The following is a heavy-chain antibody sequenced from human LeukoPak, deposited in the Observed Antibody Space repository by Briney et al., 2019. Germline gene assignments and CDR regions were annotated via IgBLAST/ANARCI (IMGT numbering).Heavy chain of an antibody. CDR2: IRYDGSNK. CDR3: AKAESMVRGAQDY. J-gene: IGHJ4*02. V-gene: IGHV3-30*02. CDR1: GFTFSSYG. D-gene: IGHD3-10*01. Sequence: GGSLRLSCAASGFTFSSYGMHWVRQAPGKGLEWVAFIRYDGSNKYYADSVKGRFTISRDNSKNTLYLQMNSLRAEDTAVYYCAKAESMVRGAQDYWGQGTLVTVSS.